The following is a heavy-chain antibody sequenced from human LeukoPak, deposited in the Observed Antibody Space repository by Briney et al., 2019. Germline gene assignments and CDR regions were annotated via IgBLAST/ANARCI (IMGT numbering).Heavy chain of an antibody. CDR3: ARDKAQYQLLFMEYNWFDP. CDR1: GYTFTSYG. J-gene: IGHJ5*02. D-gene: IGHD2-2*01. CDR2: ISAYNGNT. V-gene: IGHV1-18*04. Sequence: GASVKVSCKASGYTFTSYGISWVRQAPGQGLEWMGWISAYNGNTNYAQKLQGRVTMTTDTSTSTAYMELRSLRSGDTAVYYCARDKAQYQLLFMEYNWFDPWGQGTLVTVSS.